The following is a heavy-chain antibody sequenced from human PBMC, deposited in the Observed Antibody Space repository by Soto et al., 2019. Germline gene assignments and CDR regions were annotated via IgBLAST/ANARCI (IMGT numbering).Heavy chain of an antibody. CDR2: IWYDGSNK. V-gene: IGHV3-33*01. Sequence: PGGSLRLSCAASGFTFSSYGMHWVRQAPGKGLEWVAVIWYDGSNKYYADSVKGRFTISRDNSKDTLYLQMNSLRAEDTAVYYFARGPDSSGWPYWGQGTLVTVSS. CDR3: ARGPDSSGWPY. D-gene: IGHD6-25*01. J-gene: IGHJ4*02. CDR1: GFTFSSYG.